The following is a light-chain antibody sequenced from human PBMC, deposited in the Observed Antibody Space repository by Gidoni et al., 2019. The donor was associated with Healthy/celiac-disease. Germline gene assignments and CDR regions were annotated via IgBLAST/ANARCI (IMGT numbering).Light chain of an antibody. J-gene: IGLJ3*02. Sequence: TISCTGTSSDVGSYNLVSWYQQHPGKAPKLMIYEGSKRPSGVSNRFSGSKSGNTASLTISGLQAEDEADYYCCTYAGSSILVFGGGTKLTVL. CDR1: SSDVGSYNL. CDR2: EGS. V-gene: IGLV2-23*01. CDR3: CTYAGSSILV.